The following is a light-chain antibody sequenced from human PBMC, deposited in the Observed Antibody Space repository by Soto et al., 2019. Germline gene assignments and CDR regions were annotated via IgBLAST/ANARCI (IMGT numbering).Light chain of an antibody. Sequence: QSVLTQPPSVSAAPGQKVTISCSGSSSDIGVHHVYWYQQFPGTAPQLLISENNKRTSGIPDRFSGSKPGPSATLDITGLQTGDEADYYCGTWHTKLHRGFGTGTKLTVL. V-gene: IGLV1-51*02. CDR2: ENN. CDR3: GTWHTKLHRG. CDR1: SSDIGVHH. J-gene: IGLJ1*01.